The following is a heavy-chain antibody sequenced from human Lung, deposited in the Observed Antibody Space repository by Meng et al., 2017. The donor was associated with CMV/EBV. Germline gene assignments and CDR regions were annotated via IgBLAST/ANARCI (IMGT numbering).Heavy chain of an antibody. CDR3: ARLEMATTALDN. CDR1: GFTFSSYE. J-gene: IGHJ4*02. D-gene: IGHD5-24*01. Sequence: GGPLRLXXAVSGFTFSSYEMNWVRQAPGKGLEWVSYISTGGSTRYYADAVKGRFTVMRDNAKNSLFLQMNSLSAEDTAVYYCARLEMATTALDNWGQGALVTVSS. CDR2: ISTGGSTR. V-gene: IGHV3-48*03.